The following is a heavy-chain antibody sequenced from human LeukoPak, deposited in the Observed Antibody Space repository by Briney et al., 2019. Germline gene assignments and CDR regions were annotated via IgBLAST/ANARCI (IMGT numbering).Heavy chain of an antibody. Sequence: SETLSLTCTVSGGSISSGDYYWSWIRQPPGKGLEWIGYIYYSGSTYYNPSLKSRVTISVDTSKIQFSLKLSSVTAADTAVYYCARDPVGSSWFIDYWGQGTLVTVSS. V-gene: IGHV4-30-4*01. CDR2: IYYSGST. D-gene: IGHD6-13*01. CDR1: GGSISSGDYY. J-gene: IGHJ4*02. CDR3: ARDPVGSSWFIDY.